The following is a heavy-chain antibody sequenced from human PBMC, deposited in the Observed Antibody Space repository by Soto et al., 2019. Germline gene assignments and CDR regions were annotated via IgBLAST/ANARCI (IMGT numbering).Heavy chain of an antibody. CDR3: LDTVTLQ. J-gene: IGHJ4*02. V-gene: IGHV3-30*04. CDR1: GCTFSGYS. D-gene: IGHD4-4*01. CDR2: IWYDGRKK. Sequence: QVQLVESGGGVVQPGRSLTLSCAASGCTFSGYSMHWVRQAPGKGLEWVAVIWYDGRKKYYADSVKGRFTISRDNSKSTVYLQMNSLRTEDTAVYYCLDTVTLQGGQGTLVTVSS.